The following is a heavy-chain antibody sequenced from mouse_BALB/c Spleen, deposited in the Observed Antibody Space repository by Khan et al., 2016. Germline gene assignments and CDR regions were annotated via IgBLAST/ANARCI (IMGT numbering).Heavy chain of an antibody. J-gene: IGHJ2*01. CDR2: INSDTITI. V-gene: IGHV4-1*02. CDR3: GRGNYVPGALDY. D-gene: IGHD2-1*01. CDR1: GFDFSRYW. Sequence: EVKLLESGGGLVQPGGSLKLSCAASGFDFSRYWMSWVRQAPGKGLEWIGDINSDTITIDYAPSLKDKFIISRDNAKNTLLLQMCIVRPEDTALYYCGRGNYVPGALDYWGQGTTLTVSS.